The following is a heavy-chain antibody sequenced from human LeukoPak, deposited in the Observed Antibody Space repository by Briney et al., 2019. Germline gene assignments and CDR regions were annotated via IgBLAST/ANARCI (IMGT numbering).Heavy chain of an antibody. CDR3: ARLSSLANIAARGRTWLDP. CDR2: IYYSGST. J-gene: IGHJ5*02. Sequence: SETLSLTCTVSGGSINNSYWTWIRQPPGKGLEWIGHIYYSGSTNYSPSLKGRVTISVDTSKNQFSLKLSSVTAADTAVYYCARLSSLANIAARGRTWLDPWGQGSLVTVSS. CDR1: GGSINNSY. V-gene: IGHV4-59*01. D-gene: IGHD6-6*01.